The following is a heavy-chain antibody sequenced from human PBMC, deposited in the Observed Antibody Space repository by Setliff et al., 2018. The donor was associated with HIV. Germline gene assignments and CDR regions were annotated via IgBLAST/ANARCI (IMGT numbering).Heavy chain of an antibody. CDR1: RYSFTNYW. CDR3: ATSDYGGNSGHFQH. Sequence: PGESLKISCKGSRYSFTNYWIGWVRQMPGKGLEWMGIIYPGDSDIRYSPSFQGQVTISAHKSITTAYLQWRSLKASDTAMYYCATSDYGGNSGHFQHWGQGTLVTVPQ. D-gene: IGHD4-17*01. J-gene: IGHJ1*01. V-gene: IGHV5-51*01. CDR2: IYPGDSDI.